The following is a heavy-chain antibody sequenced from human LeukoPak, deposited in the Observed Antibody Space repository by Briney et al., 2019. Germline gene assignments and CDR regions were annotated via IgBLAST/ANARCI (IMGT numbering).Heavy chain of an antibody. CDR3: ARGKGSGTYSLDY. CDR1: GYTFTSYD. V-gene: IGHV1-8*01. CDR2: MNPNSGNT. J-gene: IGHJ4*02. D-gene: IGHD3-10*01. Sequence: EASVKVSCKASGYTFTSYDINWVRQATGQGLEWMGWMNPNSGNTGYAQKFQGRVTITKNISISTAYMELSSLRSEDTAVYYCARGKGSGTYSLDYWGQGTLVTVSS.